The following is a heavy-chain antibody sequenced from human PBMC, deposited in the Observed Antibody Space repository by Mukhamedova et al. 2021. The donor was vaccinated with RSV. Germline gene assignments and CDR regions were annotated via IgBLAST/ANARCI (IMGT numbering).Heavy chain of an antibody. D-gene: IGHD3-3*01. V-gene: IGHV1-18*01. CDR3: ARQYDFWSGYFDY. CDR2: TSAYNGNT. J-gene: IGHJ4*02. Sequence: GESPGQGFEWMGWTSAYNGNTNYAQKLQGRVTMTTDTSTSTAYMELRSLRFDDTAVYYRARQYDFWSGYFDYWVLG.